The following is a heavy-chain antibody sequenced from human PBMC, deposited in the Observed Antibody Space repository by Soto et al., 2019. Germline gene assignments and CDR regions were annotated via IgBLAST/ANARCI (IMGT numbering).Heavy chain of an antibody. CDR2: ISSSSSTI. Sequence: GGSLRLSCAASGFTFSSYSMNWVRQAPGKGLEWVSYISSSSSTIYYADSVKGRFTISRDNAKNSLYLQMNSLRAEDTAVYYCAKTGPPEHTSGYYYYFDYWGQGTLVTVSS. CDR3: AKTGPPEHTSGYYYYFDY. D-gene: IGHD3-22*01. J-gene: IGHJ4*02. V-gene: IGHV3-48*04. CDR1: GFTFSSYS.